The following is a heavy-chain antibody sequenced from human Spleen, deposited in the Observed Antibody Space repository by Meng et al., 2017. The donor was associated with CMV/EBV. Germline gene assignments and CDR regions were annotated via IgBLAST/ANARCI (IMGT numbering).Heavy chain of an antibody. CDR2: IGSNGDNT. J-gene: IGHJ4*02. CDR3: VHGESLDY. D-gene: IGHD3-10*01. Sequence: GGSLRLSCAAPGFTFDEYTMQWVRQVPGKGLEWLSYIGSNGDNTAYADSVKGRFTVSRDNAKNSLYLQMSSLRPGDTALYYCVHGESLDYWGQGTLVTVSS. V-gene: IGHV3-9*01. CDR1: GFTFDEYT.